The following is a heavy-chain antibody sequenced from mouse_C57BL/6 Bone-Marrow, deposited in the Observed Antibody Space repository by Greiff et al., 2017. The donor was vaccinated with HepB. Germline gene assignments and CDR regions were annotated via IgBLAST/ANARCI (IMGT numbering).Heavy chain of an antibody. J-gene: IGHJ2*01. CDR3: ARRVYYDSSYFDY. Sequence: EVKLMESGGGLVKPGGSLKLSCAASGFTFSDYGMHWVRQAPEKGLEWVAYISSGSSTIYYAATVKGRFTISRDNAKNTLFLQMTSLRSEDTAMYYCARRVYYDSSYFDYWGQGTTLTVSS. D-gene: IGHD1-1*01. CDR2: ISSGSSTI. V-gene: IGHV5-17*01. CDR1: GFTFSDYG.